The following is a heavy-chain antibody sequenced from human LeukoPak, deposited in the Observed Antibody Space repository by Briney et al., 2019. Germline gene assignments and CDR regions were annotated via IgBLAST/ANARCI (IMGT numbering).Heavy chain of an antibody. Sequence: GGSLRLSCAASGFTFRIYAMSWVRQAPGKGLQWVSSITSRGESTWYVDSVKGRFTITRDNSENTLYLQMHSLRAEDTAVYYCARDRPNYYGSDGHYYRRDGDYWGRGTLVSVSS. CDR2: ITSRGEST. CDR1: GFTFRIYA. J-gene: IGHJ4*02. D-gene: IGHD3-22*01. V-gene: IGHV3-23*01. CDR3: ARDRPNYYGSDGHYYRRDGDY.